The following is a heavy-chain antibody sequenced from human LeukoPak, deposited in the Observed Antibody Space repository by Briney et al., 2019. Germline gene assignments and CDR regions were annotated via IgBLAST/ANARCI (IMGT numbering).Heavy chain of an antibody. V-gene: IGHV3-23*01. J-gene: IGHJ4*02. Sequence: PGGSLRLSCAASGFTFSSYAMSWVRQAPGKGLEWVSVISGSGGRTYYADSVKGRFTISRDNSKNTLYLQMNSLRAEDTAVYYCAKAKAMAGTFPVLAVGFDYWGQGTLVTVSS. D-gene: IGHD6-19*01. CDR1: GFTFSSYA. CDR3: AKAKAMAGTFPVLAVGFDY. CDR2: ISGSGGRT.